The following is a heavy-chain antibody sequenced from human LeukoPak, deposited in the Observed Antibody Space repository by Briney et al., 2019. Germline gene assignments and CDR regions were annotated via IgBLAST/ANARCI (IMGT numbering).Heavy chain of an antibody. CDR3: ARETTGDDAFDI. CDR1: GYTFTSYY. D-gene: IGHD4-17*01. Sequence: ASVKVSCKASGYTFTSYYVHWVRQAPGQGLEWMGWVNPNSGGTKYAQKFQGRVTMTRDTSITTAYMELIGLTSDDTAVYYCARETTGDDAFDIWGQETMVTVSS. V-gene: IGHV1-2*02. CDR2: VNPNSGGT. J-gene: IGHJ3*02.